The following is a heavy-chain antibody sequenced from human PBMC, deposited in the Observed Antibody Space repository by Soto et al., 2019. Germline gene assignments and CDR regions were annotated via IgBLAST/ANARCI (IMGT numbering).Heavy chain of an antibody. CDR1: GFTFSSYA. J-gene: IGHJ2*01. Sequence: GGSLRLSCAASGFTFSSYAMSWVRQAPGKGLEWVSAISGSGGSTYYADSVKGRFTISRDNSKNTLYLQMNSLRAEDTAVYYCAKFLIAARPRGYFDLWGRGTLVTSPQ. V-gene: IGHV3-23*01. CDR2: ISGSGGST. D-gene: IGHD6-6*01. CDR3: AKFLIAARPRGYFDL.